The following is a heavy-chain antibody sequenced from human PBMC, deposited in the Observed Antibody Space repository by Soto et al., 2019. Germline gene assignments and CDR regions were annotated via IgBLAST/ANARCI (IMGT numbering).Heavy chain of an antibody. CDR3: ARVKIFRATQRSWYFDL. Sequence: QVQLQESGPGLVKPSQTLSLTCSVSGGSVSSGDYYWSWIRQPPGKGLEWIGYIYYTGTTYYNPSLKSRITLSVDASRYQYSLNLTSVTAADTAVYYCARVKIFRATQRSWYFDLWGRGTLVSVSP. D-gene: IGHD6-25*01. V-gene: IGHV4-30-4*01. J-gene: IGHJ2*01. CDR1: GGSVSSGDYY. CDR2: IYYTGTT.